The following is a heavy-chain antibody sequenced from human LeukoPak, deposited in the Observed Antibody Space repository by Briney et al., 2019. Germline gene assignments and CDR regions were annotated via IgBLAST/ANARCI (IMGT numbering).Heavy chain of an antibody. Sequence: SVKVSCKASGYSFTDYYMHWVRQAPGQGLEWMGGIIPIFGTANYAQKFQGRVTITTDESTSTAYMELSSLRSEDTAVYYCARGQHIVVVPAAILGDAFDIWGQGTMVTVSS. V-gene: IGHV1-69*05. D-gene: IGHD2-2*02. CDR2: IIPIFGTA. CDR1: GYSFTDYY. CDR3: ARGQHIVVVPAAILGDAFDI. J-gene: IGHJ3*02.